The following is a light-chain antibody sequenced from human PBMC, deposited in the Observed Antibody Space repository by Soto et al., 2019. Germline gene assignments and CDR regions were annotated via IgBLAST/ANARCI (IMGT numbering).Light chain of an antibody. V-gene: IGLV2-8*01. J-gene: IGLJ2*01. CDR1: SSDVGGYNY. CDR3: SSYAGSNNFVV. Sequence: QSALTQPPSASGSPGQSVTISCTGTSSDVGGYNYVSWYQQHPGKAPKLMIYEVSKRPSGVPDRFSGSKSGNTASLTVSGLQAEDEADYYCSSYAGSNNFVVFGGGTKHRP. CDR2: EVS.